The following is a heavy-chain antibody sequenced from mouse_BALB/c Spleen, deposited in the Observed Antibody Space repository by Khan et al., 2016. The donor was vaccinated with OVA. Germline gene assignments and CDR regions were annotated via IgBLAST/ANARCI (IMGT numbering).Heavy chain of an antibody. CDR3: AKDRGYYAVDY. Sequence: QVQLKQSGPGLEAPSQSLSITCTVSGFSLTSYGVSWVRQPPGKGLEWLGVIWGDGNTNFHSALRSRLSISKDNSKSQVFLKLNSLQTDDTATYYCAKDRGYYAVDYWGQGTSVTVSS. CDR2: IWGDGNT. CDR1: GFSLTSYG. V-gene: IGHV2-3*01. J-gene: IGHJ4*01.